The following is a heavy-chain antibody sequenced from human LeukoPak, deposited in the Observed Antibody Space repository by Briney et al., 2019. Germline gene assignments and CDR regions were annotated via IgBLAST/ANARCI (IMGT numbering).Heavy chain of an antibody. CDR1: GGSGGSISSSNW. V-gene: IGHV4-4*02. CDR3: ARAGQGYCSSAGCFLSLDY. D-gene: IGHD2-2*01. CDR2: IYHSGST. J-gene: IGHJ4*02. Sequence: PSETLSLTCAVSGGSGGSISSSNWWNWVRQPPGKGLEWIGEIYHSGSTNYNPSLKGRVTISVDKSKNQFSLKLNSVTAADTAVYYCARAGQGYCSSAGCFLSLDYWGQGTLVTVSS.